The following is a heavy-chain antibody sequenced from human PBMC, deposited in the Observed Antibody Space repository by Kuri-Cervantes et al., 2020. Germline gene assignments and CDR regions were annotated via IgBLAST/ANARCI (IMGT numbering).Heavy chain of an antibody. CDR3: ARDAF. CDR1: GFALSSYS. Sequence: GGSLRLSCAASGFALSSYSMNWVRQAPGKGLEWVANIKQDGSEKYYVDSVKGRFTISRDNAKNSLYLQMNSLRAEDTAVYYCARDAFWGQGALVTVSS. J-gene: IGHJ1*01. CDR2: IKQDGSEK. V-gene: IGHV3-7*01.